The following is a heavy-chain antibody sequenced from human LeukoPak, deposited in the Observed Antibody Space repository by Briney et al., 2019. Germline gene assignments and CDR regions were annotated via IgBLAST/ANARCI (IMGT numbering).Heavy chain of an antibody. CDR3: ARDARVGSFDY. D-gene: IGHD1-26*01. Sequence: PSQTLSLTCTVSGGSISSGGYYWSWIRQPPGKGLEWIGYIYHSGSTYYNPSLKSRVTISVDRSKNQFSLKLSSVTAADTAVYYCARDARVGSFDYWGQGTLVTVSS. V-gene: IGHV4-30-2*01. CDR2: IYHSGST. CDR1: GGSISSGGYY. J-gene: IGHJ4*02.